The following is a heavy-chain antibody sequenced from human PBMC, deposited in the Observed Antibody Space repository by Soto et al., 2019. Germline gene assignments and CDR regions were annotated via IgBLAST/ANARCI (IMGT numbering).Heavy chain of an antibody. CDR3: ARVRRCSSTSCYAPVEY. Sequence: QVQLVQSGAEVKKPGASVKVSCKASGYTFTSYYMHWVRQAPGQGLEWMGIINPSGGSTSYAQKFQGRVTMTRDTSTSTVYMELSSLRSEDTAVYYCARVRRCSSTSCYAPVEYWGQGTLVTVSS. V-gene: IGHV1-46*03. D-gene: IGHD2-2*01. CDR1: GYTFTSYY. J-gene: IGHJ4*02. CDR2: INPSGGST.